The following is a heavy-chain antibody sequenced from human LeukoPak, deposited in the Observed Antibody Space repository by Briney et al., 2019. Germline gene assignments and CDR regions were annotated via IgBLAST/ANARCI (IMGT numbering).Heavy chain of an antibody. V-gene: IGHV1-8*01. CDR1: GYTFTSYD. J-gene: IGHJ6*02. CDR3: ASYSSSSLYYYYGMDV. Sequence: ASVKVSCKASGYTFTSYDINWVRQATGQGLEWMGRMNPNSGNTGYAQKFQGRVTMTRNTSISTAYMELSSLRSEDTAVYYCASYSSSSLYYYYGMDVWGQGTTVTVSS. D-gene: IGHD6-6*01. CDR2: MNPNSGNT.